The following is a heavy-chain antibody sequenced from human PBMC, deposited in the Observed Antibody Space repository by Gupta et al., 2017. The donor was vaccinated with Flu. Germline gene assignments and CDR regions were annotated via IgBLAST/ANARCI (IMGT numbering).Heavy chain of an antibody. CDR2: ISGSGGST. D-gene: IGHD3-16*01. J-gene: IGHJ4*02. Sequence: EVQLLESGGGLVQPGGSLRLSCAASGFTFSSYAMSWVRQAPGKGLEWVSAISGSGGSTYYADSVKGRFTISRDNSKNTLYLQMNSLRAEDTAVYYCAKDPVSEYDYVWGSYMGEFDYWGQGTLVTVSS. V-gene: IGHV3-23*01. CDR1: GFTFSSYA. CDR3: AKDPVSEYDYVWGSYMGEFDY.